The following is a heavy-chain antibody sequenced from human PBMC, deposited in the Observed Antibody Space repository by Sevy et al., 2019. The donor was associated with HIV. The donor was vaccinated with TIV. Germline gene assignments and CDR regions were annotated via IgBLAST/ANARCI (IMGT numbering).Heavy chain of an antibody. V-gene: IGHV4-38-2*01. Sequence: SETLSLTCAVSGYSISSGYYWGWIRQPPGKGLEWIGGFYDSGSTYYNPSLKSRVTISVDTSKNQFSLKLSSVTAADTAVYYCARHQPDGLSTLFFDYWGQGTLVTVSS. J-gene: IGHJ4*02. CDR3: ARHQPDGLSTLFFDY. CDR1: GYSISSGYY. CDR2: FYDSGST.